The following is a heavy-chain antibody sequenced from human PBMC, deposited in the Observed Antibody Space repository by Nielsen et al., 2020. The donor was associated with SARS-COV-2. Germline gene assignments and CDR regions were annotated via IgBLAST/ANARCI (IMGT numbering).Heavy chain of an antibody. J-gene: IGHJ4*02. CDR3: ATIGSGWYQRTVDY. D-gene: IGHD6-19*01. CDR2: ISWNSGSI. V-gene: IGHV3-9*01. CDR1: GFTFDDYA. Sequence: SLKISCAASGFTFDDYAMHWVRQAPGKGLEWVSGISWNSGSIGYADSVKGRFTISRDNAKNSLYLQMNSLRAEDTALYHCATIGSGWYQRTVDYWGQGTLVTVSS.